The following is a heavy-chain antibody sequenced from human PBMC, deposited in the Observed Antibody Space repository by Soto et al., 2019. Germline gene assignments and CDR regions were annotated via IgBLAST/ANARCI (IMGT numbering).Heavy chain of an antibody. V-gene: IGHV1-69*01. CDR2: IIPIFGTA. CDR3: ASSGYSSSWVGYYHGMDV. J-gene: IGHJ6*02. D-gene: IGHD6-13*01. CDR1: GGTFSSYA. Sequence: QVQLVQSGAEVKKPGSSVKVSCKASGGTFSSYAISWVRQAPGQGLEWMGGIIPIFGTANYAQKFQGRVTITADESTSTAYMELSSLRSEDTAVYYCASSGYSSSWVGYYHGMDVWGQGTTVTVSS.